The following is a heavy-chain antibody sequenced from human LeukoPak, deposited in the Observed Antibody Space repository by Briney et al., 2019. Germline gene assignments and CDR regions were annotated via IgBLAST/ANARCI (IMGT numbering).Heavy chain of an antibody. V-gene: IGHV4-34*01. D-gene: IGHD1-26*01. J-gene: IGHJ4*02. CDR3: ARGIVGPTYFDY. CDR2: INRSGST. Sequence: SETLSLTWVVYIGSFSGYFWSWIRQPPGKGLEWIGEINRSGSTNYNPSLKSRVTISVDTSKNQFSLKLSSVTAADTAVYYCARGIVGPTYFDYWGQGTLVTVSS. CDR1: IGSFSGYF.